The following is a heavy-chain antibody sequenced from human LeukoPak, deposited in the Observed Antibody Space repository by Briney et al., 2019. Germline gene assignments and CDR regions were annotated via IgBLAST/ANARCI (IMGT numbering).Heavy chain of an antibody. CDR1: GFSISNYA. V-gene: IGHV3-23*01. CDR2: IRGRDDST. Sequence: PGGSLRLCCAASGFSISNYAMSWVRPVPGKGLEWVSAIRGRDDSTYYADFVKGRFTISEETSKNTLYLQMSSRRAEDTAVYYCAKWGDFNVLSGYYDSDYWGQGTLVTVSS. CDR3: AKWGDFNVLSGYYDSDY. J-gene: IGHJ4*02. D-gene: IGHD3-9*01.